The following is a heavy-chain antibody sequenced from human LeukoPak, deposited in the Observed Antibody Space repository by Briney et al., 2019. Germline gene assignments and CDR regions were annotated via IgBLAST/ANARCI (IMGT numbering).Heavy chain of an antibody. J-gene: IGHJ5*02. Sequence: PSETLSLTCTVSGYSISSGYYWGWIRQPAGKGLEWIGRIYTSGSTNYNPSLKSRVTISVDTSKNQFSLKLSSVTAADTAVYYCARDLRENWFDPWGQGTLVTVSS. D-gene: IGHD5-24*01. CDR1: GYSISSGYY. CDR3: ARDLRENWFDP. V-gene: IGHV4-61*02. CDR2: IYTSGST.